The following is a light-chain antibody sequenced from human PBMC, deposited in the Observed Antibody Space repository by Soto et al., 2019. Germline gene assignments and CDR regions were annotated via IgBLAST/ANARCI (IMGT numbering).Light chain of an antibody. Sequence: QSVLTQSPSASASLGASVKLTCTLSSGHSSYAIAWHQQQPEKGPRYLMKLNSDGSHSKGDGIPDRFSGSSSGAERYLIISSLQSEDEADYYCQTWGTGIHVFGTGTQVTVL. CDR3: QTWGTGIHV. V-gene: IGLV4-69*01. CDR1: SGHSSYA. CDR2: LNSDGSH. J-gene: IGLJ1*01.